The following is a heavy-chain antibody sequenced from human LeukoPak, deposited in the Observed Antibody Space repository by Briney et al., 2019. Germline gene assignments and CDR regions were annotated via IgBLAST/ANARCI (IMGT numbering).Heavy chain of an antibody. CDR3: ARTYCIGSSCPGVFEY. CDR1: GFPFSSYA. J-gene: IGHJ4*02. CDR2: ISDSGGRT. V-gene: IGHV3-23*01. D-gene: IGHD2-15*01. Sequence: GGSLRLSCAASGFPFSSYAMSWVRQAPGKGLEWVSVISDSGGRTYSAASVKGRFTISRDNSKNTLYLQMNSLRAEDTAVYYCARTYCIGSSCPGVFEYWGQGTLVTVSS.